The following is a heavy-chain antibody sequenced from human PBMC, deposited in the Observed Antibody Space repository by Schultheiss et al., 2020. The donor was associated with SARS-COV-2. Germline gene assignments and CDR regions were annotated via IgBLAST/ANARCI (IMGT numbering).Heavy chain of an antibody. V-gene: IGHV1-2*06. CDR3: ARGAPADYGY. D-gene: IGHD4-17*01. J-gene: IGHJ4*02. CDR2: INPNSGGT. Sequence: ASVKVSCKASGYTFTSYGISWVRQAPGQGLEWMGRINPNSGGTNYAQKFQGRVTVTRDTSISTAYMELSSLRSEDTAVYYCARGAPADYGYWGQGTLVTVSS. CDR1: GYTFTSYG.